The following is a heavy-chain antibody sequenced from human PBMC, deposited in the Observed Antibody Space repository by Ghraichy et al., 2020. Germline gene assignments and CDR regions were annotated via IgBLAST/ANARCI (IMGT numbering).Heavy chain of an antibody. CDR3: ASHGGHSGWYGRVRFYAFDI. CDR2: IYHSGST. V-gene: IGHV4-38-2*02. Sequence: SETLSLTCTVSGYSISSGYYWGWIRQPPGKGLEWIGSIYHSGSTYYNPSLKSRVTISVDTSKNQFSLKLSSVTAADTAVYYCASHGGHSGWYGRVRFYAFDIWGQGTMVTVSS. CDR1: GYSISSGYY. D-gene: IGHD6-19*01. J-gene: IGHJ3*02.